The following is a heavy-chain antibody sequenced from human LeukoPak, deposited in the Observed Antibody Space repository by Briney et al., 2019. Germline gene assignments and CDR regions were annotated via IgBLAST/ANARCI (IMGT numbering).Heavy chain of an antibody. Sequence: QPGGSLRLSCAASGFSFTTYWMSWVRQAPGKGLEWVANINQDGTEKYYVDSVKSRFTISRDNAKNSLYLQMNSLRAEDTAVYYCARFDYDFWSGYYPFDYWGQGTLVTVSS. CDR3: ARFDYDFWSGYYPFDY. CDR1: GFSFTTYW. J-gene: IGHJ4*02. CDR2: INQDGTEK. V-gene: IGHV3-7*01. D-gene: IGHD3-3*01.